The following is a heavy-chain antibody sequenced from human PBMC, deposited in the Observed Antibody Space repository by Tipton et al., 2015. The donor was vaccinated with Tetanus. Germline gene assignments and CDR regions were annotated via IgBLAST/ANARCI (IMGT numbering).Heavy chain of an antibody. Sequence: QVQLVQSGAEMKKPGSSVRVSCKSSGGSFSSFAFSWVRQAPGQGLEWMGGIVPMFGTTKYSQRVQGRFALTADESTNTAYMELSGRRSDDTAVYYCARDRGDYIYYGMDVWGPGTTVTVS. J-gene: IGHJ6*02. V-gene: IGHV1-69*01. D-gene: IGHD3-22*01. CDR3: ARDRGDYIYYGMDV. CDR1: GGSFSSFA. CDR2: IVPMFGTT.